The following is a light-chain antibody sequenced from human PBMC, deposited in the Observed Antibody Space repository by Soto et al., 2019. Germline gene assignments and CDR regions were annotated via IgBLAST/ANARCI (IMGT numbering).Light chain of an antibody. CDR3: QQYDNLLMYT. V-gene: IGKV1-33*01. Sequence: DIQMTQSPSSLSASVGDRVTITCQASQDISNYLNWYQQKPGKAPKLLIYDASNLETGVPSRFSGSGSETDFTFSINSLQPEDIATYYCQQYDNLLMYTFGQGTKLEIK. CDR1: QDISNY. CDR2: DAS. J-gene: IGKJ2*01.